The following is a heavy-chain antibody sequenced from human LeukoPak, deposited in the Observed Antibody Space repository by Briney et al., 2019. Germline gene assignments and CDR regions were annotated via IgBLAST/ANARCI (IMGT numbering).Heavy chain of an antibody. D-gene: IGHD3-22*01. J-gene: IGHJ3*02. CDR3: ARNSYYDNSGEGAFDI. CDR1: GASVSSIGYS. V-gene: IGHV4-30-2*01. CDR2: IYQSGSA. Sequence: SETLSLTCGVSGASVSSIGYSWSWIRQPPGRGLEWIGYIYQSGSASYNPSLQSRVTISIDKSKDQFSLNLNSVTAADTPVYYCARNSYYDNSGEGAFDIWGQGTMVTVSS.